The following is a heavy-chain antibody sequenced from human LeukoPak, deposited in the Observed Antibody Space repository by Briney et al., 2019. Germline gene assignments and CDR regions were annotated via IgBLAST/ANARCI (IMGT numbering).Heavy chain of an antibody. Sequence: GGSLRLSCAASGFSFSSYNMNWVRQTPGKGLEWVSSITSSSTYTFYADSEKGRFTISRDNARNSLYLQMNSLRAEDTAVYYCARDPYSGTYGDTYYYYMDVWGKGTTVTISS. V-gene: IGHV3-21*01. CDR1: GFSFSSYN. CDR3: ARDPYSGTYGDTYYYYMDV. CDR2: ITSSSTYT. D-gene: IGHD1-26*01. J-gene: IGHJ6*03.